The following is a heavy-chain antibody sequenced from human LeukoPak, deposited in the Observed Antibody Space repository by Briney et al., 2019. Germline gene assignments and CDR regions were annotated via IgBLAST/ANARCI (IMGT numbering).Heavy chain of an antibody. CDR2: IYPGDSDT. Sequence: GESLKISCKGSGYSFTSYWIGWVRQMPGKGLEWMGIIYPGDSDTRYSPSFQGQVTISADKSISTAYLQWSSLKASDTAMYYCARLGIEGGSSSWYYQKGYYFDYWGQGTLVTVSS. J-gene: IGHJ4*02. D-gene: IGHD6-13*01. V-gene: IGHV5-51*01. CDR3: ARLGIEGGSSSWYYQKGYYFDY. CDR1: GYSFTSYW.